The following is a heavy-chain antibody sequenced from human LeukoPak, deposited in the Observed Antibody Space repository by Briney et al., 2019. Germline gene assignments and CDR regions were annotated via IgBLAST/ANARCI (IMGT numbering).Heavy chain of an antibody. J-gene: IGHJ4*02. CDR2: ISFDGTNK. V-gene: IGHV3-30*03. D-gene: IGHD3-22*01. Sequence: AGGSLRLSCAASGFTFSHYAMHWVRQAPGKGLEWVAVISFDGTNKFYADSVKGRFTISRDNSKNTLYLQMNSLRAEDTAVYYCARSHSSGYYYVVDYFDYWGQGILVTVSS. CDR1: GFTFSHYA. CDR3: ARSHSSGYYYVVDYFDY.